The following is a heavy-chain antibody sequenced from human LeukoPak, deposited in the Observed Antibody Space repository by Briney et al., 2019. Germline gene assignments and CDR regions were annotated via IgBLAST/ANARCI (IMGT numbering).Heavy chain of an antibody. Sequence: PSETLSLTCAVYGGSFSGYYWSWIRQPPGKGLEWIGEINHSGSTNYNPSLKSRVTISVDTSKNQFSLKLSSVTAADTALYYCARGYVLLLFGELFGFHPWGQGTLVTVSS. V-gene: IGHV4-34*01. J-gene: IGHJ5*02. CDR2: INHSGST. CDR1: GGSFSGYY. CDR3: ARGYVLLLFGELFGFHP. D-gene: IGHD3-10*01.